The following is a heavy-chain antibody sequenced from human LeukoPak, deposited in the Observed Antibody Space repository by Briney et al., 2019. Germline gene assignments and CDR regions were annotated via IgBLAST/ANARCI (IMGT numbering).Heavy chain of an antibody. CDR2: IYYSGST. J-gene: IGHJ4*02. V-gene: IGHV4-61*01. D-gene: IGHD6-19*01. CDR3: ARVADSSGWLFPLDF. CDR1: GGSISGVSNS. Sequence: SETLSLTCTVSGGSISGVSNSWGWIRQPPGKGLEWIGNIYYSGSTNYNPSLKSRVTISVDTSKNQFSLKLSSVTAADTAVYYCARVADSSGWLFPLDFWGQGTLVTVSS.